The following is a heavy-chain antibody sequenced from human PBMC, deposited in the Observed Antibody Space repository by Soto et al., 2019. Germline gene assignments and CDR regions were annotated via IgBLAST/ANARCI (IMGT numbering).Heavy chain of an antibody. CDR3: ARGWPSYGSGSYRMGYYYYGMDV. D-gene: IGHD3-10*01. CDR1: GGSFSGYY. CDR2: INHSGST. J-gene: IGHJ6*02. V-gene: IGHV4-34*01. Sequence: SETLSLTCAVYGGSFSGYYWSWIRQPPGKGLEWIGEINHSGSTNYNPPLKSRVTISVDTSKNQFSLKLSSVTAADTAVYYCARGWPSYGSGSYRMGYYYYGMDVWGQGTTVTVSS.